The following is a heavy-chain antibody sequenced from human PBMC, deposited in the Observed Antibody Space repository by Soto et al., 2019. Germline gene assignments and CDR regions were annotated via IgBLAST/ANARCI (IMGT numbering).Heavy chain of an antibody. V-gene: IGHV1-69*06. D-gene: IGHD6-13*01. CDR2: IIPIFGTA. CDR1: GGTFSSYA. CDR3: ASTKNVARQQLVRVLDY. Sequence: GASVKVSCKASGGTFSSYAISWVRQAPGQGLEWMGGIIPIFGTANYAQKFQGRVTITADKSTSTAYMELSSLRSEDTAVYYCASTKNVARQQLVRVLDYWGQGTLVTVSS. J-gene: IGHJ4*02.